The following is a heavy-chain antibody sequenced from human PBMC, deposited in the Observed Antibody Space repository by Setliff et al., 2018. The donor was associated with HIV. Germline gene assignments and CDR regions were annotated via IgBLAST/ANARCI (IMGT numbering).Heavy chain of an antibody. CDR2: VYPGDSDA. J-gene: IGHJ3*01. V-gene: IGHV5-51*01. D-gene: IGHD6-13*01. Sequence: AGESLKISCKTSGYIFTNFWIDWVRQMPGKGLEWMGIVYPGDSDAKYSPSFQGQVTISADKSITTAYLQINNLKASDTATYYCARRDGRSMNAFQIWGPGTVVTVSS. CDR1: GYIFTNFW. CDR3: ARRDGRSMNAFQI.